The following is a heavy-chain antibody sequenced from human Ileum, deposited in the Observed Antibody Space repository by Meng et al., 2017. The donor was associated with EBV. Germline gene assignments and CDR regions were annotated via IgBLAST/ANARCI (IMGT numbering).Heavy chain of an antibody. V-gene: IGHV4-61*08. J-gene: IGHJ4*02. CDR2: IYNSGST. D-gene: IGHD6-19*01. CDR1: GGSFRSGGNS. Sequence: GLLKESGPGLVKPSGHRSLPCSVSGGSFRSGGNSWSWIRQTPGKGLEWIGYIYNSGSTNYNPSLKSRVTISVDTSKNQFSLKLSSVTAADTAVYYCARDGYSSGSDWGQGTLVTASS. CDR3: ARDGYSSGSD.